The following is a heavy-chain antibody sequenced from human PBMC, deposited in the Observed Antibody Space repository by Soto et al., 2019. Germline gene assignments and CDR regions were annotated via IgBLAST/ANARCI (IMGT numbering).Heavy chain of an antibody. V-gene: IGHV4-39*01. CDR1: GGSISSSSYY. CDR2: IYYSGST. CDR3: ARLFTAGIAVAGTLDY. D-gene: IGHD6-19*01. J-gene: IGHJ4*02. Sequence: QLQMQESGPGLVKPSETLSLTCTVSGGSISSSSYYWGWIRQPPGKGLEWIGSIYYSGSTYYNPSLKSRVTISVDTSKNQFSLKLSSVTAADTAVYYCARLFTAGIAVAGTLDYWGQGTLVTVSS.